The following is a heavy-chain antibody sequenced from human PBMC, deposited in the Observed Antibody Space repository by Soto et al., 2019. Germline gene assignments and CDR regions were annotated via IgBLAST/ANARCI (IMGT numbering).Heavy chain of an antibody. CDR2: IYYSGST. J-gene: IGHJ6*03. CDR3: ARRPVIGSYYYYYMDV. V-gene: IGHV4-39*01. CDR1: GGSISSSSYY. D-gene: IGHD2-21*01. Sequence: SETLSLTCTVSGGSISSSSYYWGWIRQPPGKGLEWIGSIYYSGSTYYNPSLKSRVTISVDTSKNQFSLKLSSVTAADTAVYYCARRPVIGSYYYYYMDVWGKGTTVTVSS.